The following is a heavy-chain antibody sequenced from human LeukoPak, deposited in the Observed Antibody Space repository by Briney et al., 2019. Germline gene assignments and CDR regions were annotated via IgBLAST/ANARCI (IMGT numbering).Heavy chain of an antibody. J-gene: IGHJ5*02. V-gene: IGHV1-46*01. CDR1: GYTFTTYY. Sequence: ASVKVSCKASGYTFTTYYMHWVRQAPGQGLEWLGIINPRGGSTGYAQKFQGRVTMTRDMSTSTVYMELSSLRSEDTAVYYCARTWIHEAYNWFDPWGQGTLVTVSS. CDR3: ARTWIHEAYNWFDP. D-gene: IGHD5-18*01. CDR2: INPRGGST.